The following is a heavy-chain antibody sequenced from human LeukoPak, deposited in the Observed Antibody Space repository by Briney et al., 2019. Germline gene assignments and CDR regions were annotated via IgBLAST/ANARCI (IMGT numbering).Heavy chain of an antibody. D-gene: IGHD6-19*01. J-gene: IGHJ4*02. Sequence: KASETLSLTCTVSGGSISSYYWSWIRQPPGKGLKWIGYIYYSGSTNYNPSLKSRVTISVDTSKNQFSLKLSSVTAADTAVYYCARERVGSSGVFDYWGQGTLVTVSS. CDR1: GGSISSYY. V-gene: IGHV4-59*01. CDR3: ARERVGSSGVFDY. CDR2: IYYSGST.